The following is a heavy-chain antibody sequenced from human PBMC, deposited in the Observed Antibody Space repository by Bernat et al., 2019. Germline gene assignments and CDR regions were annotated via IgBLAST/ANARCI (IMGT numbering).Heavy chain of an antibody. CDR3: AKDADFREYDSSGYYCDY. CDR2: IWYDGSNK. Sequence: QVQLVESGGGVVQPGRSLRLSCAASGFTFSSYGMHWVRQAPGKGLEWVAVIWYDGSNKYYADSVKGRFTISRDNSKNTLYLQMNSLRAEDTAVYYCAKDADFREYDSSGYYCDYWGQGTLVTVSS. V-gene: IGHV3-33*06. CDR1: GFTFSSYG. J-gene: IGHJ4*02. D-gene: IGHD3-22*01.